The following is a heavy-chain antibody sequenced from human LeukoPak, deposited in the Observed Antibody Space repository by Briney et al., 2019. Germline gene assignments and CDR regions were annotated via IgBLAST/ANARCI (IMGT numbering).Heavy chain of an antibody. CDR2: IIPIFGTA. CDR3: ARGEVYGGSPTLADY. J-gene: IGHJ4*02. CDR1: GGTFSSYA. D-gene: IGHD1-26*01. Sequence: SVKVSCKASGGTFSSYAISWVRQAPGQGLEWMGGIIPIFGTANYAQKFQGRVTITADKSTSTAYMELSSLRSEDTAVYYCARGEVYGGSPTLADYWGQGTLVTVSS. V-gene: IGHV1-69*06.